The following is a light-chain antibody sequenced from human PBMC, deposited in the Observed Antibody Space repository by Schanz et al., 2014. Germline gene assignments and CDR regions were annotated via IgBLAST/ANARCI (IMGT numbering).Light chain of an antibody. J-gene: IGLJ3*02. CDR3: CSYAGSSTWV. CDR1: SSDVGSYNL. Sequence: QSALTQPASVSGSPGQSITIFCTGTSSDVGSYNLVSWYQQHPGKAPKLMIYEGSKRPSGVSNRISGSKSGNTASLTISGVQAEDEADYSCCSYAGSSTWVFGGGTKLTVL. CDR2: EGS. V-gene: IGLV2-23*01.